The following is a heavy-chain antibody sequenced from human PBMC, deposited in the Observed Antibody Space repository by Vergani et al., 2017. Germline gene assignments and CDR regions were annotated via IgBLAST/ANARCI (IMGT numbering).Heavy chain of an antibody. CDR2: TSYDGSNK. J-gene: IGHJ3*01. CDR3: AREYSSTSGRAFDF. Sequence: QVQLVESGGGVVQPGRSLRLSCAASGFTFSSYAMHWVRQAPGKGLEWVAVTSYDGSNKYYADSVKGRFTISRDNSKNTLYLQMNSLRAEDTAVYYCAREYSSTSGRAFDFWGQGTMVTVSS. CDR1: GFTFSSYA. D-gene: IGHD2-2*01. V-gene: IGHV3-30-3*01.